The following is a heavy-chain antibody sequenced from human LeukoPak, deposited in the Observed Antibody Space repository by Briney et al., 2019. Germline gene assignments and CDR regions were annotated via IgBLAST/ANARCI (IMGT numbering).Heavy chain of an antibody. CDR1: EYTLTELS. Sequence: GASVKVSCKVSEYTLTELSMHWVRQAPGKGLEWMGGFDPEDGETIYAQKFQGRVTMTEDTSTDTAYMELSSLRSEDTAVYYCATVLWFGESKNWFDPWGQGTLVTVSS. V-gene: IGHV1-24*01. CDR2: FDPEDGET. J-gene: IGHJ5*02. D-gene: IGHD3-10*01. CDR3: ATVLWFGESKNWFDP.